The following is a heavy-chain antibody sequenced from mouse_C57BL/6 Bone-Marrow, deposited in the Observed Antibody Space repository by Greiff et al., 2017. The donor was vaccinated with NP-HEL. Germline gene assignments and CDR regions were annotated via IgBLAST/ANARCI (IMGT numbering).Heavy chain of an antibody. Sequence: QVHVKQSGAELARPGASVKMSCKASGYTFTSYTMHWVKQRPGQGLEWIGYINPSSGYTKYNQKFKDKATLTADKSSSTAYMQLSSLTSEDSAVYYCARQIVTTSSAMDYWGQGTSVTVSS. CDR1: GYTFTSYT. V-gene: IGHV1-4*01. CDR3: ARQIVTTSSAMDY. J-gene: IGHJ4*01. CDR2: INPSSGYT. D-gene: IGHD2-5*01.